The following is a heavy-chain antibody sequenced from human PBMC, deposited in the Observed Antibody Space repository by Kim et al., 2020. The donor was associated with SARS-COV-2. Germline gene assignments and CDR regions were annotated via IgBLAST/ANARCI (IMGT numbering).Heavy chain of an antibody. V-gene: IGHV3-23*01. D-gene: IGHD3-9*01. J-gene: IGHJ3*02. Sequence: GGSLRLSCAASGFTFSSYAMSWVRQAPGKGLEWVSAISGSGGSTYYADSVKGRFTISRDNSKNTLYLQMNSLRAEDTAVYYCEGWAAILYAFDIWGQGTMVTVSS. CDR3: EGWAAILYAFDI. CDR2: ISGSGGST. CDR1: GFTFSSYA.